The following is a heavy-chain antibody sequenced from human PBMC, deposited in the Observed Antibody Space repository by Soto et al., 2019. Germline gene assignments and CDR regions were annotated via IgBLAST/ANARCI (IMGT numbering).Heavy chain of an antibody. CDR3: AKYWQEVAGYGIDV. CDR1: GLTFSSYA. CDR2: ISSGGGST. D-gene: IGHD6-19*01. J-gene: IGHJ6*02. Sequence: PGGSLRLSCVASGLTFSSYAMSWVRQAPGKGLEWDSVISSGGGSTYYADSVKGRFTISRDNSKNTLYLRMNSLRAEDTAVYYCAKYWQEVAGYGIDVWGQGTTVTVSS. V-gene: IGHV3-23*01.